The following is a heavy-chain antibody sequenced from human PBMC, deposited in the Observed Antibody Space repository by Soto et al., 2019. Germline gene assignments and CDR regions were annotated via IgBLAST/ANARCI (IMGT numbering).Heavy chain of an antibody. V-gene: IGHV4-59*01. CDR2: IFYSGST. Sequence: SETLSLTCTVSGGSISSYYWSWIRQPPGKGLEWIGYIFYSGSTNYNPSLKSRVTISVDTSKNQFSLKLSSVTAADTAVYYCARMTGYNWFDTWGQGTLVTVSS. CDR1: GGSISSYY. D-gene: IGHD3-9*01. CDR3: ARMTGYNWFDT. J-gene: IGHJ5*02.